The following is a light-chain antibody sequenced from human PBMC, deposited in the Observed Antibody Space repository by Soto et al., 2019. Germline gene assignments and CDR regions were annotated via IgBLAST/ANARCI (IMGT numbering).Light chain of an antibody. Sequence: EIVLTQSPGTLSLSPGERATLSCRASQSVSSIYLAWYQQKPGQAPRLLIYGASSRATGIPARFSGSGSGTDFTLTISSLEPEDFAVYYCQQRSNWPLTFGGGTKVDIK. J-gene: IGKJ4*01. CDR2: GAS. CDR3: QQRSNWPLT. V-gene: IGKV3D-20*02. CDR1: QSVSSIY.